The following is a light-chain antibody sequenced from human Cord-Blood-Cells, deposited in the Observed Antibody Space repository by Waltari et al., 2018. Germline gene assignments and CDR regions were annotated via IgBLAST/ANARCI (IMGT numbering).Light chain of an antibody. CDR3: SSYTSSSTVV. V-gene: IGLV2-14*01. J-gene: IGLJ2*01. CDR2: DVS. CDR1: SSDVGGYNY. Sequence: QSALTQPASVSGSPGQSITISCTGTSSDVGGYNYVSWYQQHPGKAPQLMIYDVSNRPSGVSNRVSCSKSGNTASLTISGLQAEDEADYYCSSYTSSSTVVFGGGTKLTVL.